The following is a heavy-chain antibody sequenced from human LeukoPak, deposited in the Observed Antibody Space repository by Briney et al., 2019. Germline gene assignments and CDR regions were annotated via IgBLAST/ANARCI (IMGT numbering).Heavy chain of an antibody. CDR1: GFTFSSYA. J-gene: IGHJ6*02. D-gene: IGHD2-15*01. Sequence: GGSLRLSCAASGFTFSSYAMSWVRQAPGKGLEWVSAISGSGGSTYYADSVKGRFTISRDNSKNTLYLQMNGLRAEDTAVYYCAKVGCSGGSCYSGVRSYYYYGMDVWGQGTTVTVSS. CDR2: ISGSGGST. V-gene: IGHV3-23*01. CDR3: AKVGCSGGSCYSGVRSYYYYGMDV.